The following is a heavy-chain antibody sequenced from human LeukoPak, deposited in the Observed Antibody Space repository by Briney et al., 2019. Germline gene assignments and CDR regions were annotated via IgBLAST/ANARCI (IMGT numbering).Heavy chain of an antibody. CDR3: ARSRGSITMIVVVGYYFDY. CDR1: GGSFSGYY. J-gene: IGHJ4*02. Sequence: SETLSLTCAVYGGSFSGYYWSWIRQPPGKGLEWIGEINHSGSTNYNPSLKSRVTISVDTSKNQFSLKLSSVTAADTAVYYCARSRGSITMIVVVGYYFDYWGQGNLVTVSS. CDR2: INHSGST. V-gene: IGHV4-34*01. D-gene: IGHD3-22*01.